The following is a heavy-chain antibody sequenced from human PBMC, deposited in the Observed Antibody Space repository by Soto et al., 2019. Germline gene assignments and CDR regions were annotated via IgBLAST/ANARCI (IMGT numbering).Heavy chain of an antibody. Sequence: SVKVSCKASGGTFSSYAISWVRQAPGQGLEWMGGIIPIFGTANYAQKFQGRVTITADESTSTAYMELSSLRSEDTAVYYCASCAWSGGSTHEYYYGMDVWGQGTTVTVSS. CDR2: IIPIFGTA. CDR3: ASCAWSGGSTHEYYYGMDV. J-gene: IGHJ6*02. CDR1: GGTFSSYA. D-gene: IGHD2-15*01. V-gene: IGHV1-69*13.